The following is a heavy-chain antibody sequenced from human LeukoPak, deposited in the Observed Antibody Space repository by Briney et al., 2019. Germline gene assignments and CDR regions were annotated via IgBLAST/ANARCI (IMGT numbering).Heavy chain of an antibody. J-gene: IGHJ4*02. CDR1: GYRFTNYW. CDR2: IYPGDSDT. D-gene: IGHD3-10*01. V-gene: IGHV5-51*01. Sequence: GESLQISCKGSGYRFTNYWIAWVRRLPGKGLEWMGIIYPGDSDTRYSLSFQGQVTISTDKSINTAYLQWSSLKASDTAMYYCARFFTMVRGLDYWGQGTLVTVSS. CDR3: ARFFTMVRGLDY.